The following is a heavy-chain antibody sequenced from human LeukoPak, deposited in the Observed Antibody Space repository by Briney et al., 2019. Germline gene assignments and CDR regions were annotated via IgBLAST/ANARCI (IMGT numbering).Heavy chain of an antibody. Sequence: SPGGSLRLSCAASGFTFSSYSMNWVRQAPGKGLEWVSSISSSSSYIYYADSVKGRFTISRDNAKNSLYLQMNSLRAEDTAVYYCARGPLDYYDSSGYNDYWGQGTLVTVSS. V-gene: IGHV3-21*04. J-gene: IGHJ4*02. CDR3: ARGPLDYYDSSGYNDY. CDR2: ISSSSSYI. D-gene: IGHD3-22*01. CDR1: GFTFSSYS.